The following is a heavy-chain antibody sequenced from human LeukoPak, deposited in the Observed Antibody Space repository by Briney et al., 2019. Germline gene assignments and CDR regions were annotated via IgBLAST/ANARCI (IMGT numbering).Heavy chain of an antibody. V-gene: IGHV3-21*04. CDR1: GFTFSSYS. D-gene: IGHD3-3*01. Sequence: PGGSLRLSCAASGFTFSSYSMNWVRQAPGKGLEWVSSISSSSSYIYYADSVKGRFTISRDNAKNSLYLQMSSLRSEDTAVYYCARGGITIFGVVSNFDYWGQGTLVTVSS. CDR2: ISSSSSYI. J-gene: IGHJ4*02. CDR3: ARGGITIFGVVSNFDY.